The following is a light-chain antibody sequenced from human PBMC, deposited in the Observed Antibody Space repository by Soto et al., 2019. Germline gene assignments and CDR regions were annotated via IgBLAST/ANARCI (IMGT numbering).Light chain of an antibody. CDR2: VNS. V-gene: IGLV1-40*01. CDR3: QSYXXSLSAVV. CDR1: SSNIGXGYD. Sequence: QSVLTQPPSVSGAPGQRVTXXCTGSSSNIGXGYDVHWYQQLPGTAPKLLIYVNSNRPSGVPDRFSGSKSGTSASLAITGLQAEDEADYYCQSYXXSLSAVVFGGGTKLTVL. J-gene: IGLJ2*01.